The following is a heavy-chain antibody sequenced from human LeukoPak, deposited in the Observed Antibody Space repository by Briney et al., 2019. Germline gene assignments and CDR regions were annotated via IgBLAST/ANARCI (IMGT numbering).Heavy chain of an antibody. V-gene: IGHV3-74*01. D-gene: IGHD6-13*01. CDR3: ARGPSTNWYGLDH. CDR1: EFTFSRYW. CDR2: VNSDGTII. J-gene: IGHJ4*02. Sequence: PGGSLRLSCSASEFTFSRYWMHWVRQVPGRGLVWVSRVNSDGTIINYADSVKGRFTVSRDNAKNTLYLQMNGLRAEDTAVYFCARGPSTNWYGLDHWGQGTLVTVSS.